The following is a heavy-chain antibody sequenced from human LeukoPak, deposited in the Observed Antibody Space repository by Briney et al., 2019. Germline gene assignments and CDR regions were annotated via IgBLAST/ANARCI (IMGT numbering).Heavy chain of an antibody. CDR2: IRYDGSEK. V-gene: IGHV3-7*01. CDR1: GFTFNNYW. J-gene: IGHJ4*02. CDR3: ARDHGSGSYYTFDY. Sequence: PGGSLRLSCEASGFTFNNYWMSWVRQAPGKGLEWVANIRYDGSEKYYVDSVKGRFTISRDNAKNSLYLQMNSLRAEDTAVYYCARDHGSGSYYTFDYWGQGTLVTVSS. D-gene: IGHD3-10*01.